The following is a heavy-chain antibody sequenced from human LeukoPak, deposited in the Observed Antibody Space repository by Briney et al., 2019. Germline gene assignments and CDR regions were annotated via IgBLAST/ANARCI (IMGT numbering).Heavy chain of an antibody. CDR1: GFTFSTYW. D-gene: IGHD1-1*01. V-gene: IGHV3-7*01. CDR3: GRATRAGIAFDY. J-gene: IGHJ4*02. CDR2: IKQDGSEK. Sequence: GGSLRLSCAASGFTFSTYWMAWVRQAPGKGLEWVANIKQDGSEKYYVDSVKGRFTISRDNAKNSLYLQVNSLRDEDTAEYYCGRATRAGIAFDYWGQGTLVTVSS.